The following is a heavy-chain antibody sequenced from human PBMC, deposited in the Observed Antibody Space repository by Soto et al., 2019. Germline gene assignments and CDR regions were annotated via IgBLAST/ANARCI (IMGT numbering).Heavy chain of an antibody. D-gene: IGHD3-9*01. CDR2: INHSGST. V-gene: IGHV4-34*01. CDR1: GGSFSGYY. Sequence: SETLSLTCAVYGGSFSGYYWSWIRQPPGKGLEWIGEINHSGSTNYNPSLKSRVTISVDTSKNQFSLKLSSVTAADTAVYYCARAWTLRYFDWLYLDNWGRGTRVTVSS. CDR3: ARAWTLRYFDWLYLDN. J-gene: IGHJ4*02.